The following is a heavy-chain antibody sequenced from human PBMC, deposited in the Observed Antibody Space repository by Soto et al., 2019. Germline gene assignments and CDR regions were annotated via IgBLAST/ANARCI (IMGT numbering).Heavy chain of an antibody. CDR2: IYYSGST. V-gene: IGHV4-59*01. J-gene: IGHJ4*02. CDR1: GGSISSYY. CDR3: ARSVLRYFDWPWDFDY. Sequence: PSETLSLTCTVSGGSISSYYWSWIRQPPGKGLEWIGYIYYSGSTNYNPSLKSRVTISVDTSKNQFSLKLSSVTAADTAVYYCARSVLRYFDWPWDFDYWGQGTLVTVSS. D-gene: IGHD3-9*01.